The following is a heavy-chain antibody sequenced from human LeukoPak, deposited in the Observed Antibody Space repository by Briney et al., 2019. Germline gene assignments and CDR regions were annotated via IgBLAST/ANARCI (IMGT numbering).Heavy chain of an antibody. CDR2: INHSGST. CDR3: ARGGYDYVWGSYRPVHFDY. CDR1: GGSFSGYY. Sequence: SETLSLTCAVYGGSFSGYYWSWLRQPPGKGLEWIGEINHSGSTNYNPSLKSRVTISVDTSKNQFSLKLSSVTAADTAVYYCARGGYDYVWGSYRPVHFDYWGQGTLVTVSS. V-gene: IGHV4-34*01. J-gene: IGHJ4*02. D-gene: IGHD3-16*02.